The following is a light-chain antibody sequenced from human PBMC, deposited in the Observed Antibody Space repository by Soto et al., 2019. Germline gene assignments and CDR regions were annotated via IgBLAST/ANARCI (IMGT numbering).Light chain of an antibody. CDR3: QQRHMWPIT. J-gene: IGKJ5*01. V-gene: IGKV3-11*01. CDR2: DAY. CDR1: QSVSSL. Sequence: IVLTQSPATLSVSPGERVTLSCRASQSVSSLLAWYQQKPRQAPTLLMYDAYNRATGIPPRFSGSGSGTDFTLTISSLEPEDSAVYYCQQRHMWPITFGQGTRLEIK.